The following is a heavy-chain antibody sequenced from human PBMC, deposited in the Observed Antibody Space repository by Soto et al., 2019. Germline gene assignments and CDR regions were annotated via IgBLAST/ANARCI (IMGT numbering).Heavy chain of an antibody. Sequence: SETLSLTCTVSGGFISSGGYYWSWIRQHPGKGLEWIGYIYYSGSTYYNPSLKSRVTISVDTSKNQFSLKLSSVTAADTAVYYCARVEAAAGYFDYWGQGTLVTISS. J-gene: IGHJ4*02. D-gene: IGHD6-13*01. CDR2: IYYSGST. V-gene: IGHV4-31*03. CDR1: GGFISSGGYY. CDR3: ARVEAAAGYFDY.